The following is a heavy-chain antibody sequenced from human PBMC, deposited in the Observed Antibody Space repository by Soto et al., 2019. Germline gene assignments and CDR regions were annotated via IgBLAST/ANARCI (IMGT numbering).Heavy chain of an antibody. Sequence: GGSLRLSCAASEFTFANAWISWVRQAPGKGLEWVGRIKSKADGGTTDYAAHVKGSFTISRDESQNTLYLQRNSLKTEDTAVYYCTSLYYGHWGQGTLVTVAS. CDR3: TSLYYGH. CDR2: IKSKADGGTT. CDR1: EFTFANAW. D-gene: IGHD4-17*01. V-gene: IGHV3-15*01. J-gene: IGHJ4*02.